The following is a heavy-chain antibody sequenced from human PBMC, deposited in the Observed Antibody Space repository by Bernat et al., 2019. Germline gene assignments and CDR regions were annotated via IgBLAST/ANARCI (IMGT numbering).Heavy chain of an antibody. CDR1: GFTFSDYY. V-gene: IGHV3-11*05. Sequence: QVQLVESGGGLVKPGGSLRLSCAASGFTFSDYYMSWIRQAPGKGLDWVSYISSSSSYKNYADPVKGRFTISRDNAKNSLYLQMNSLRAEDTDGYYCARGTSTSGPYMDVWGKGTKVTVSS. CDR3: ARGTSTSGPYMDV. CDR2: ISSSSSYK. D-gene: IGHD6-25*01. J-gene: IGHJ6*03.